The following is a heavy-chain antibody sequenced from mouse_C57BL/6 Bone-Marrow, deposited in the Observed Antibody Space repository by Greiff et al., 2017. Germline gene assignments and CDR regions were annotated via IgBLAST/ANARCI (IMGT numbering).Heavy chain of an antibody. CDR3: TRDRDYGSSYDDY. Sequence: LVESGAELVRPGASVTLSCKASGYTFTDYEMHWVKQTPVHGLEWIGAIDPETGGTAYNQKFKGKAILTADKSSSTAYMELRSLTSEDSAVYYCTRDRDYGSSYDDYWGQGTTLTVSS. CDR1: GYTFTDYE. J-gene: IGHJ2*01. D-gene: IGHD1-1*01. V-gene: IGHV1-15*01. CDR2: IDPETGGT.